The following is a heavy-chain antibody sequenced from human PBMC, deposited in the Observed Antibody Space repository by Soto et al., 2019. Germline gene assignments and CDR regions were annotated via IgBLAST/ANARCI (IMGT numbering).Heavy chain of an antibody. CDR1: GFTFSGSA. J-gene: IGHJ6*02. CDR3: ARDQQKYNPSFYHYYAMDL. D-gene: IGHD1-20*01. V-gene: IGHV1-58*01. Sequence: GASVKVSCKTSGFTFSGSAVQWVRQARGQPLEWIGWIVVGSGNTNYAHRFNQRVTISRDMSTSTAHMELRSLRSEDTAVYYCARDQQKYNPSFYHYYAMDLWGQGTTVTVSS. CDR2: IVVGSGNT.